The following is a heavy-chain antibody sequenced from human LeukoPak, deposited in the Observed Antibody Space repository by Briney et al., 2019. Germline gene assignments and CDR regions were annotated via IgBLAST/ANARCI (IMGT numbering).Heavy chain of an antibody. CDR1: GYSISSGYY. D-gene: IGHD6-13*01. Sequence: SETLSLTCAVSGYSISSGYYWGWFRQPPGKGLEWIGCIYHSGNTYYNASLKSRVSISVDTSKNQFSLKLSSVTAADTAAYYCARQGGSSSPYYYYYMDVWGKGTTVTVSS. CDR2: IYHSGNT. CDR3: ARQGGSSSPYYYYYMDV. J-gene: IGHJ6*03. V-gene: IGHV4-38-2*01.